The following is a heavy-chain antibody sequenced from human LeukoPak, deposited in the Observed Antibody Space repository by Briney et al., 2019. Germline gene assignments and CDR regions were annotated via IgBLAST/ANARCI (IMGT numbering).Heavy chain of an antibody. V-gene: IGHV3-9*03. CDR1: GFTFDDYA. J-gene: IGHJ3*02. D-gene: IGHD3-22*01. CDR3: AKASQGLLVLDAFDI. Sequence: GGSLRLSCAASGFTFDDYAVHWVRQAPGKGLEWVSGISWNSGDIGYADSVKGRFTISRDNAKNSLYLQMNSLRAEDMALYYCAKASQGLLVLDAFDIWGQGTMVTVSS. CDR2: ISWNSGDI.